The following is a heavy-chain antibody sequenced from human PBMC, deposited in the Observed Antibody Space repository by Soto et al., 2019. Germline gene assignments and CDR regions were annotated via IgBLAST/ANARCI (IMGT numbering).Heavy chain of an antibody. V-gene: IGHV1-18*01. D-gene: IGHD6-13*01. Sequence: QVQLVQSGAEVKKPGASVKVTCKASGYTFTSYSISWVRQAPGQGLEWMGWINPYNGNIKYAQKLQGRVTMTTDTSTSTAYMELRSLRSADTAVYDCARDLNLGLAAGWGQGSLVTVSS. J-gene: IGHJ4*02. CDR1: GYTFTSYS. CDR3: ARDLNLGLAAG. CDR2: INPYNGNI.